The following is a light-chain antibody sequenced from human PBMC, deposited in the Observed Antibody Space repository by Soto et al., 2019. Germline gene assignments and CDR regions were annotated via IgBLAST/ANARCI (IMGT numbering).Light chain of an antibody. CDR2: KAS. Sequence: IQMNTSPSTMSESVGDRVTITCRASQTISSWLAWYQQKPGKAPKLLIYKASTLKSGVPSRFSGSGSGTEFTLTISSLQPDDFATYYCQHYNSYSEAFGQGTKVDIK. CDR3: QHYNSYSEA. V-gene: IGKV1-5*03. J-gene: IGKJ1*01. CDR1: QTISSW.